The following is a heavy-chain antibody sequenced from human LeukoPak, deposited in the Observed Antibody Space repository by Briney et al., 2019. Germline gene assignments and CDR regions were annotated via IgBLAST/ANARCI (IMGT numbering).Heavy chain of an antibody. D-gene: IGHD3-10*01. V-gene: IGHV4-59*12. CDR2: IDYSGST. Sequence: SETLSLTCTVSGGSISTYYWSWIRQPPGKGLEWIAYIDYSGSTYYNPSLKNRVTISVDTSKNQFSLKLSSVTAADTAVYYCARGNRRAYGSGSYQPSDYWGQGTLVTVSS. CDR1: GGSISTYY. CDR3: ARGNRRAYGSGSYQPSDY. J-gene: IGHJ4*02.